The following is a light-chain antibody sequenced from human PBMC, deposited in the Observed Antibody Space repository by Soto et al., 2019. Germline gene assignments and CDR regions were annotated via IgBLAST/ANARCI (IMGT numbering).Light chain of an antibody. CDR3: SSYTSSGIDYV. V-gene: IGLV2-14*01. Sequence: QSALTQPASVSGSPGQSITISCTGTSSDVGGYNYVSWYQQHPGKAPKLMIYDVSNRPSGVSNRFSGSKSRNTASLTISGLQAEDEADYYCSSYTSSGIDYVFGTGTKVTVL. CDR1: SSDVGGYNY. J-gene: IGLJ1*01. CDR2: DVS.